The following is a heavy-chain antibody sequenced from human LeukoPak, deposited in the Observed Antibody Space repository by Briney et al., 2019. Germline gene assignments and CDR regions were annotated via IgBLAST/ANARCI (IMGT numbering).Heavy chain of an antibody. J-gene: IGHJ3*02. V-gene: IGHV1-46*01. D-gene: IGHD4-17*01. CDR1: GYTFTHYF. Sequence: GASVKVSCKASGYTFTHYFIHWVRQAPGQGLEWMGIIDPSGGAPRNVQKFQGRITMTRDTSTSTIYMELSSLRSEDTAVYYCARVRGYGGYNDAFDIWGQGTMVSVSS. CDR3: ARVRGYGGYNDAFDI. CDR2: IDPSGGAP.